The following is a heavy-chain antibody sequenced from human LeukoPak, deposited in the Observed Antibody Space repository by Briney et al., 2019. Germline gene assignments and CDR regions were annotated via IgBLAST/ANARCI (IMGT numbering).Heavy chain of an antibody. CDR3: ARADYSNYYMDV. CDR1: GFPFSSYA. D-gene: IGHD4-11*01. V-gene: IGHV3-23*01. CDR2: IIASGGTT. Sequence: GGSLRLSCTASGFPFSSYAMSWFRQTPGKGLEWVSSIIASGGTTYYADSVKGRFTISRDNSKNTLYLQMNSLRAEDTAVYYCARADYSNYYMDVWGKGTTVTISS. J-gene: IGHJ6*03.